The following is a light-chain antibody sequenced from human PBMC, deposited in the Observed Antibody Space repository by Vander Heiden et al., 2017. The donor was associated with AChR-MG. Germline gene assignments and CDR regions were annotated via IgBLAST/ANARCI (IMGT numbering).Light chain of an antibody. Sequence: QSALTQPASVSGSPRQSITISCTGTSSDVGGFNYVSWYQQHPGKAPKLMIYAVSNRPSGVSYRFSGSKSGNTASLTISGLQAEDEGDYYCSSYTSSTTPYVFGTGTEVTVL. CDR3: SSYTSSTTPYV. CDR2: AVS. J-gene: IGLJ1*01. V-gene: IGLV2-14*03. CDR1: SSDVGGFNY.